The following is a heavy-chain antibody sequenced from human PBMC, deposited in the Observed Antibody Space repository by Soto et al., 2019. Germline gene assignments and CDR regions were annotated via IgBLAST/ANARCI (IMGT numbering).Heavy chain of an antibody. CDR2: ISYDGSNK. CDR3: AKSSYCSGSSCYYYYYGMDV. J-gene: IGHJ6*02. Sequence: LRLSCAASGFTFSSYGMHWVRQSPGKWLEWVTVISYDGSNKYYADSVKGRFTISRDNSKNTLYLQMHSLRAEDTAVYYCAKSSYCSGSSCYYYYYGMDVWGQGTTVTVSS. CDR1: GFTFSSYG. D-gene: IGHD2-15*01. V-gene: IGHV3-30*18.